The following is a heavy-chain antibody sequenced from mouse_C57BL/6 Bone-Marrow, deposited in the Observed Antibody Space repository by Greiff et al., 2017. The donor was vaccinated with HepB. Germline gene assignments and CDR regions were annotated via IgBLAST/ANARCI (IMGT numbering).Heavy chain of an antibody. CDR1: GYSFTGYY. CDR2: INPSTGGT. Sequence: EVQLQQSGPELVKPGASVKISCKASGYSFTGYYMNWVKQSPEKSLEWIGEINPSTGGTTYNQKFKAKATLTVDKSSSTAYMQLKSLTSEDSAVYYCARAYYSNWDAMDYWGQGTSVTVSS. CDR3: ARAYYSNWDAMDY. V-gene: IGHV1-42*01. J-gene: IGHJ4*01. D-gene: IGHD2-5*01.